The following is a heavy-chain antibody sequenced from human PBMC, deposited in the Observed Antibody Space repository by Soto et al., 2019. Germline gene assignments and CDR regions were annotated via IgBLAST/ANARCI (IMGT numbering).Heavy chain of an antibody. V-gene: IGHV3-74*01. J-gene: IGHJ5*02. CDR1: GFTFSSYW. CDR3: ARDFIPSFGVALNWFDP. Sequence: PGGSLRLSCAASGFTFSSYWMHWVRQAPGKGLVWVSRINSDGSSTSYADSVKGRFTISRDNAKNTLYLQMNSLRAEDTAVYYCARDFIPSFGVALNWFDPWGQGTLVTVSS. D-gene: IGHD3-3*01. CDR2: INSDGSST.